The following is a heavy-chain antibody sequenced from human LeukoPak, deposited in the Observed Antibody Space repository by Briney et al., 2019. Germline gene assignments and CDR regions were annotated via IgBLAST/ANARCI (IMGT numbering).Heavy chain of an antibody. CDR3: ARDRGIIMILGY. CDR2: INPSGGST. D-gene: IGHD3-22*01. V-gene: IGHV1-46*01. J-gene: IGHJ4*02. CDR1: GYTFTSYY. Sequence: ASVKVSCKASGYTFTSYYMHWVRQAPGQGLEWMGIINPSGGSTSYAQKFQGRVTMTRDTSTSTVCMELSSLRSEDTAVYFCARDRGIIMILGYWGQGTLVTVSS.